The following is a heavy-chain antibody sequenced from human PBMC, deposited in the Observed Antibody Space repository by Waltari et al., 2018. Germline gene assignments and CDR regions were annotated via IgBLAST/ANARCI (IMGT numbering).Heavy chain of an antibody. Sequence: QVQLQQWGAGLLKPSETLSLTCAVYGGSFSGYYWSWIRQPPGKGLEWIGEINHSGSTNYNPSLKSRVTISVDTSKNQFSLKLSSVTAADTAVYYCARGHFRYYYGSGSYYNLPYFDYWGQGTLVTVSS. D-gene: IGHD3-10*01. CDR3: ARGHFRYYYGSGSYYNLPYFDY. V-gene: IGHV4-34*01. CDR2: INHSGST. J-gene: IGHJ4*02. CDR1: GGSFSGYY.